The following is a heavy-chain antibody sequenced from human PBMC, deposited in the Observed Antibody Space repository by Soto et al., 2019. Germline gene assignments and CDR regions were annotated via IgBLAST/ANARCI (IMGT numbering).Heavy chain of an antibody. CDR1: GGTFSSYA. V-gene: IGHV1-69*13. Sequence: ASVKVSCKASGGTFSSYAISWVRQAPGQGLEWMGGIIPIFGTANYAQKFQGRVTITADESTSTAYMELSSLRSEDTAVYYCARDGLEQLGGMDVWGQGTTVTVSS. CDR2: IIPIFGTA. D-gene: IGHD6-6*01. J-gene: IGHJ6*02. CDR3: ARDGLEQLGGMDV.